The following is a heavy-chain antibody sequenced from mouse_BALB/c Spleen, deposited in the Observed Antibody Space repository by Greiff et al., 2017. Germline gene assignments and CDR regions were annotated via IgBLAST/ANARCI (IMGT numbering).Heavy chain of an antibody. CDR3: ARGNRDYFDY. J-gene: IGHJ2*01. Sequence: VQLKESGPGLVKPSPSLSLTCTVTGYSITSYYAWNWIRQFPGNKLEWMGYISYSGSTSYNPSLKSRISITRDTSKNQFFLQLNSVTTEDTATYYCARGNRDYFDYWGQGTTLTVSS. CDR1: GYSITSYYA. CDR2: ISYSGST. V-gene: IGHV3-2*02. D-gene: IGHD2-1*01.